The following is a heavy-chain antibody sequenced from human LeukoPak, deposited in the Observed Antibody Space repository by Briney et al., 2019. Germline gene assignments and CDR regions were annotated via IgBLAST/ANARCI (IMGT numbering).Heavy chain of an antibody. Sequence: PSETLSLTCGVYGGSFRNYFWTWIRQPPGKGLEWIGEINHSGSTNYNPSLKSRVTISVDTSKNQFSLKLSSVTAADTAVYYCASGPNSYGSGSYFYWGQGTLVTVSS. CDR2: INHSGST. J-gene: IGHJ4*02. D-gene: IGHD3-10*01. V-gene: IGHV4-34*01. CDR3: ASGPNSYGSGSYFY. CDR1: GGSFRNYF.